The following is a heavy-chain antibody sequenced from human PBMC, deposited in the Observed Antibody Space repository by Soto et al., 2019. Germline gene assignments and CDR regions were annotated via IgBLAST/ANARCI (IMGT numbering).Heavy chain of an antibody. CDR1: GYSLTHYW. CDR2: IYFGESDT. Sequence: GESLKISCTGSGYSLTHYWIAWLRQMPGEGLGWMGIIYFGESDTRYSPSFQGQVALSAVKSIMTAYMKWSRLNASDTARSYCGSHNYGLDVWGQGTTVTVAS. J-gene: IGHJ6*02. V-gene: IGHV5-51*01. CDR3: GSHNYGLDV.